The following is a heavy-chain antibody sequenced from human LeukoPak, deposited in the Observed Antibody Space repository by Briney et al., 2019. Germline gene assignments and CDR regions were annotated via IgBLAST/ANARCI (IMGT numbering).Heavy chain of an antibody. CDR1: GFTFRSYA. CDR2: ISGSGGST. Sequence: GGSLRLSCATSGFTFRSYAMNWIRQARGKGLEWVSAISGSGGSTYYADSVKGRFTISRDNSKNTLYLQMNSLRAEDTAVYYCARDLDSSGYYGNWFDPWGQGTLVTVSS. CDR3: ARDLDSSGYYGNWFDP. V-gene: IGHV3-23*01. D-gene: IGHD3-22*01. J-gene: IGHJ5*02.